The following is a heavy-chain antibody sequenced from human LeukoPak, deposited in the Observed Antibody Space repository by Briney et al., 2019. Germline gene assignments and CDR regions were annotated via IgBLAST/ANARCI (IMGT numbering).Heavy chain of an antibody. V-gene: IGHV3-23*01. CDR1: GFTFSSYG. J-gene: IGHJ4*02. D-gene: IGHD6-19*01. CDR3: AKFPSWRLVNGAASYFDY. CDR2: ISGSGGST. Sequence: GGSLRLSCAASGFTFSSYGMSWVRQAPGKGLEWVSAISGSGGSTYYADSVKGRFTISRDNSKNTLYLQMNSLRAEDTAVYYCAKFPSWRLVNGAASYFDYWGQGTLVTVSS.